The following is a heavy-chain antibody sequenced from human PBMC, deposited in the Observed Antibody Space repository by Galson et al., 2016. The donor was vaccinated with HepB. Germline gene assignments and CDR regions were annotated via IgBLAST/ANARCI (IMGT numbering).Heavy chain of an antibody. CDR1: AFSFSSFS. J-gene: IGHJ6*02. Sequence: SLRLSCAASAFSFSSFSMNWVRQAPGKGLEWLSYISETSSHIYYADSVRGRFTISRDNANNALFLELNSPRAEDTAVYYCARDVARLGRFSGMDLWGQGTTVTVSS. V-gene: IGHV3-21*01. CDR2: ISETSSHI. D-gene: IGHD3-10*01. CDR3: ARDVARLGRFSGMDL.